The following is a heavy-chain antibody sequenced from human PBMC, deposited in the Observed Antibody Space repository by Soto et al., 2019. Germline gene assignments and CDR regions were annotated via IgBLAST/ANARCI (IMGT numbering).Heavy chain of an antibody. Sequence: QVQLVQSGGGLVKPGGSLRLSCEASGFTFSSSYMSWIRQAPGKGLEWVSYISSSGVSMYYADSVKGRFTISRDNANNSLYLQMNSLRVEDTAVYYCARVGFNYASWGQGTLVTVSP. D-gene: IGHD3-16*01. CDR2: ISSSGVSM. V-gene: IGHV3-11*01. J-gene: IGHJ5*02. CDR1: GFTFSSSY. CDR3: ARVGFNYAS.